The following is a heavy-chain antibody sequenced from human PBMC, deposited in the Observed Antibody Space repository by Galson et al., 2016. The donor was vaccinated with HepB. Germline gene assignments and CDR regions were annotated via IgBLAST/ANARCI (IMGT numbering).Heavy chain of an antibody. J-gene: IGHJ4*02. Sequence: GSLRLSCAASGFSFSSYAMHWVRQAPGKGLEWVASISTRRTTYYSDSVQGRFTISRDNSNNTLYLQMNGLRAEDTAVYYCAKERLVRRIFDHWGQGTLLTVSS. D-gene: IGHD1-1*01. CDR1: GFSFSSYA. CDR2: ISTRRTT. CDR3: AKERLVRRIFDH. V-gene: IGHV3-23*01.